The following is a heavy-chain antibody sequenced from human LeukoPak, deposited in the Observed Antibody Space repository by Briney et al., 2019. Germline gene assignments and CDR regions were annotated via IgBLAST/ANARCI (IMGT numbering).Heavy chain of an antibody. CDR3: AREVELLRTFDY. CDR2: IDWNGDNT. D-gene: IGHD1-26*01. J-gene: IGHJ4*02. V-gene: IGHV3-20*04. Sequence: GGSLRLSCAASGFTFDDYGMSWVRQAPGKGLEWVATIDWNGDNTAYADSVKGRFTISRDNAKNSLYLQMNSLRAEDTALYYCAREVELLRTFDYWGQGTLVTVSS. CDR1: GFTFDDYG.